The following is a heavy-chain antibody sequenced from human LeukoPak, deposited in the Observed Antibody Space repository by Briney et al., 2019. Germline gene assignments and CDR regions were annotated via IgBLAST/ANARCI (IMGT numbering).Heavy chain of an antibody. J-gene: IGHJ6*04. CDR1: GFTFSSYW. Sequence: GGSLRLSCAASGFTFSSYWLSWVRPAPGKGLEWVAHIKQDGREKYYVDSLKGRLTISRDNAKNSMYLQMNSLRAEDTAVYYCARDECSGGSCYYYYYYGMDVWGKGTTVTVSS. CDR2: IKQDGREK. V-gene: IGHV3-7*03. D-gene: IGHD2-15*01. CDR3: ARDECSGGSCYYYYYYGMDV.